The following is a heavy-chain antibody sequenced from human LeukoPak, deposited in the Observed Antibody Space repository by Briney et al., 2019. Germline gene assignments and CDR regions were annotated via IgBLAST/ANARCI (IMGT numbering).Heavy chain of an antibody. V-gene: IGHV3-48*04. CDR2: ISSSSSAI. D-gene: IGHD5-24*01. J-gene: IGHJ4*02. CDR1: GFTFSSYS. Sequence: PGGSLRLSCAASGFTFSSYSMTWVRQAPGKGLEWVSYISSSSSAIYYADSVKGRFTISRDNAKNSLYLQMNSLRAEDTAVYYCARGWRWLQSAGNFGALFDYWGQGTLVTVSS. CDR3: ARGWRWLQSAGNFGALFDY.